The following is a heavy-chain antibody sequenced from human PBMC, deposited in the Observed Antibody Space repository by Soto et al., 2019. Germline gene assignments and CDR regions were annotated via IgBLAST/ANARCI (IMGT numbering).Heavy chain of an antibody. Sequence: ASVKVSCKASGYTFTSYYMHWVRQAPGQGLEWMGIINPSGGSTSYAQKFQGRVTITRDTSASTAYMELSSLRSEDMAVYYCARGDCSGGSCYGMDVWGQGTTVTVSS. J-gene: IGHJ6*02. CDR1: GYTFTSYY. D-gene: IGHD2-15*01. V-gene: IGHV1-46*01. CDR2: INPSGGST. CDR3: ARGDCSGGSCYGMDV.